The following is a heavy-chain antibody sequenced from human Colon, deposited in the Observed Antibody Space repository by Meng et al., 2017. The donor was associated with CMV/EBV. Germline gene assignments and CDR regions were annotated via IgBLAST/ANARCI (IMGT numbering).Heavy chain of an antibody. J-gene: IGHJ4*02. CDR1: GYTFTGYY. V-gene: IGHV1-2*02. CDR3: ARNSSGNY. Sequence: ASVKVSCKASGYTFTGYYIHWVRQAPGQGLEWMGWINPNSGGTYYAQKLQGRVTMTRDTSISKAYMELSSLTSDDTAVYFCARNSSGNYWGQGTLVTVSS. CDR2: INPNSGGT. D-gene: IGHD6-25*01.